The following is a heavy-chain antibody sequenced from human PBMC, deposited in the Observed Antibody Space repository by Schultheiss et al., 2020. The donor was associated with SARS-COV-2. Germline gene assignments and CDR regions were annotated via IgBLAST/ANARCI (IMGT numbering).Heavy chain of an antibody. CDR2: IYYSGST. CDR3: ARGAPFQVVIGYFDY. J-gene: IGHJ4*02. Sequence: SETLSLTCTVSGGSLSSGDYYWSWIRQPPGKGLEWIGYIYYSGSTYYNPSLKSRVAISQDTSKNQFFLKLSSVTAADTAVYYCARGAPFQVVIGYFDYWGQGSQVTVSS. D-gene: IGHD2-15*01. V-gene: IGHV4-30-4*01. CDR1: GGSLSSGDYY.